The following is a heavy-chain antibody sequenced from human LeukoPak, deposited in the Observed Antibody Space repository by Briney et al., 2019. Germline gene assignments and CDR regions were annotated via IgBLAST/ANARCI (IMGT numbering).Heavy chain of an antibody. D-gene: IGHD6-19*01. CDR2: INTDGSST. CDR3: ARDPHSSGWPEYFQH. J-gene: IGHJ1*01. Sequence: GGSLRLSCAASGFTFSTYWMHWVRQAPGKGLLWVSHINTDGSSTTYADSVKGRFTISRDNAKNTLYLQMNSLRAEDTAVYYCARDPHSSGWPEYFQHWGQGTLVTVSS. V-gene: IGHV3-74*01. CDR1: GFTFSTYW.